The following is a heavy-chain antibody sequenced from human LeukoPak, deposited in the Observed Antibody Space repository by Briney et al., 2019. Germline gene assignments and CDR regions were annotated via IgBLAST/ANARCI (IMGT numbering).Heavy chain of an antibody. J-gene: IGHJ2*01. V-gene: IGHV5-51*01. Sequence: GESLKISCKGFGYNFPIYWIGWVRQLPGKGLEWMGILYPGDSDTRYSPSFEGQVTISVDNSISTAYLQWSGLEASDSAIYYCARRGPRSGTSGYRYFDLWGRGTLVTVSS. CDR1: GYNFPIYW. CDR3: ARRGPRSGTSGYRYFDL. D-gene: IGHD1-26*01. CDR2: LYPGDSDT.